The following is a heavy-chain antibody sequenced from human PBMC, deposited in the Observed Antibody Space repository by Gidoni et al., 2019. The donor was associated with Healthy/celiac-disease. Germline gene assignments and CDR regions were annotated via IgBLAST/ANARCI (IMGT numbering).Heavy chain of an antibody. Sequence: QVQLVESGGGVVQPGRSLRLPCAASGFSFSSYGMHWVSQAPGKGLEWVAVIWYDGSNKYYADSVKGRFTISRDNSKNTLYLQMNSLRAEDTAVYYCARDSAENYDSSRHYYGMDVWGQGTTVTVSS. D-gene: IGHD3-22*01. CDR1: GFSFSSYG. CDR3: ARDSAENYDSSRHYYGMDV. J-gene: IGHJ6*02. V-gene: IGHV3-33*01. CDR2: IWYDGSNK.